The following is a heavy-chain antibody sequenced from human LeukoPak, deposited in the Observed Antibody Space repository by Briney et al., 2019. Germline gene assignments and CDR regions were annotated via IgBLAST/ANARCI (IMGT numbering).Heavy chain of an antibody. Sequence: GGSLRLSCAASGFTFSDYYMSWIRQAPGKGLGWVSYISSSGSTIYYADSVKGRYTISRDNAKNSLYLQMNSLRAEDTAVYYCARDLGGWNYLSYYFDYWGQGTLVTVSS. CDR3: ARDLGGWNYLSYYFDY. CDR2: ISSSGSTI. J-gene: IGHJ4*02. V-gene: IGHV3-11*04. CDR1: GFTFSDYY. D-gene: IGHD1-7*01.